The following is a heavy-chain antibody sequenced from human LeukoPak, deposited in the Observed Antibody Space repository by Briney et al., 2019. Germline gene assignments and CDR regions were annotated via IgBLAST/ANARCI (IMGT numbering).Heavy chain of an antibody. V-gene: IGHV1-2*02. D-gene: IGHD3-22*01. J-gene: IGHJ4*02. CDR2: INPNSGGT. Sequence: ASLKVSCKASGNTFTDYYMHWVRPAPGHGLEWMGWINPNSGGTSYAQKFQGRVTMTRDTSISTAYMELSRLRSDDTAIYYCAGGTGYYSPDYWGQGTLVTVSS. CDR3: AGGTGYYSPDY. CDR1: GNTFTDYY.